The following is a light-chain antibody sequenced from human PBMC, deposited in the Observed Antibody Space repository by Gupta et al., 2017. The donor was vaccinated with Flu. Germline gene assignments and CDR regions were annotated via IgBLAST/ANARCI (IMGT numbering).Light chain of an antibody. V-gene: IGLV2-14*01. CDR3: TSYTSRTTLV. CDR2: EVT. J-gene: IGLJ3*02. CDR1: SSDVGGYNS. Sequence: QSALTHPASVSGSPGQSFTISCTGTSSDVGGYNSVSWYQQFPGQAPNLMISEVTNRPPGVSYRFAGSKPGNTASMTISVHQPEDADYYYCTSYTSRTTLVFGGGTQLTVL.